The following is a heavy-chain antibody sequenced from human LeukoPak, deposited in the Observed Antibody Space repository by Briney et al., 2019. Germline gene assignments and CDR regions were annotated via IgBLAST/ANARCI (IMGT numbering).Heavy chain of an antibody. Sequence: ASVKVSCKASGYSFTGCYMQWVRQAPGQGLEWMGWINPNSGGTNFAQKFQGRVTMTRDTSISTAYMKLNKLPSDDKAVYYCARDSASWSYVNDSWGQGTLVTVSS. D-gene: IGHD1-26*01. CDR3: ARDSASWSYVNDS. V-gene: IGHV1-2*02. J-gene: IGHJ5*01. CDR1: GYSFTGCY. CDR2: INPNSGGT.